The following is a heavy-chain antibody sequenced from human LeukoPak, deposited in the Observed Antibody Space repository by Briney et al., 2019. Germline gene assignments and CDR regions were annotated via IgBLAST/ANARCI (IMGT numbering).Heavy chain of an antibody. CDR2: ISGSGGST. V-gene: IGHV3-23*01. CDR3: AKAGNYYDSSGYYDP. CDR1: RFTFSNYD. J-gene: IGHJ5*02. Sequence: PGGSLRLSCAASRFTFSNYDMHWVRQATGKGLEWVSSISGSGGSTYYADSVKGRFTISRDNSKHTLHLQMNSLRAEDTAVYYCAKAGNYYDSSGYYDPWGQGTLVTVSS. D-gene: IGHD3-22*01.